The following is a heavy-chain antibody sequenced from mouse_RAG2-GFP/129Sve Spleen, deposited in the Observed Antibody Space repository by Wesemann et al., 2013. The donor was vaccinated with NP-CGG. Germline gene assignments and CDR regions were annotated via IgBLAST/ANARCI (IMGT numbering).Heavy chain of an antibody. CDR2: ISYSGST. Sequence: EYAGYISYSGSTYYNPSLKSRISITRDTSKNQYYLQLNSVTTEDTATYYCARCRWPRDYFDYWGPRGTTLTVSS. J-gene: IGHJ2*01. V-gene: IGHV3-8*02. D-gene: IGHD2-3*01. CDR3: ARCRWPRDYFDY.